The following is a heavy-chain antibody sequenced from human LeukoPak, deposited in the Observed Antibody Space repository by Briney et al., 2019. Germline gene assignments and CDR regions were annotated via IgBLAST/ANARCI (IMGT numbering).Heavy chain of an antibody. D-gene: IGHD3-22*01. J-gene: IGHJ4*02. CDR3: TTDTYYYDSTGYEDY. V-gene: IGHV3-15*01. CDR2: MKSKTDGGTT. Sequence: GGSLRLSCAASGFTVSSNYMSWVRQAPGKGLEWVGRMKSKTDGGTTDYAAPVKGRFTISRDDSKNTVYLQMNSLKTEDTAVYYCTTDTYYYDSTGYEDYWGQGTLVTVSS. CDR1: GFTVSSNY.